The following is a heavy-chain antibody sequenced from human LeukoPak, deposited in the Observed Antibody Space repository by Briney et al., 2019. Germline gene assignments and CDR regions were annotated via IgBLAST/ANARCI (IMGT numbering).Heavy chain of an antibody. CDR1: GFTFGSFS. CDR3: ARDSGLIMGALNFDY. CDR2: ISASSDYI. Sequence: GGSLRLSCAASGFTFGSFSMNWVRQAPGKGLEWVSSISASSDYIYYADSVKGRFTISRDNAKNSLYLQMNSLRDEDTAVYYCARDSGLIMGALNFDYWGQGTLVTVSS. V-gene: IGHV3-21*01. J-gene: IGHJ4*02. D-gene: IGHD1-26*01.